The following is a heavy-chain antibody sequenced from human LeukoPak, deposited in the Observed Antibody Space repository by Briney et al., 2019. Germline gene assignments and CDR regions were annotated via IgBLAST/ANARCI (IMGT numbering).Heavy chain of an antibody. CDR3: ARLLDNDISGDPDTFDV. D-gene: IGHD3-22*01. J-gene: IGHJ3*01. CDR2: VSYTGRA. CDR1: AVSLSGHY. V-gene: IGHV4-59*11. Sequence: LETLSLTCTVSAVSLSGHYWSWIRQPPGQRLKWIGYVSYTGRAKSNRSLQRRVNISIDTSKSQFSLKLTSVTSAETAVYSCARLLDNDISGDPDTFDVWGQGTTVMVSS.